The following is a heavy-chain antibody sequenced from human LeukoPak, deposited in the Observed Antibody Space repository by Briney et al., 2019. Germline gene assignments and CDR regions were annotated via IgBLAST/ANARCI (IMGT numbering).Heavy chain of an antibody. CDR1: GFTLSDYY. D-gene: IGHD2-8*01. CDR2: IRDHAHTI. J-gene: IGHJ4*02. Sequence: GRSLRPACTASGFTLSDYYMGWVRQAGGEGLEWFSYIRDHAHTIYYADSVKRRFTISTHNTNNSLYLQMNSLRAEDTAIYYCASLMAGNWGQRTLVSVSS. CDR3: ASLMAGN. V-gene: IGHV3-11*01.